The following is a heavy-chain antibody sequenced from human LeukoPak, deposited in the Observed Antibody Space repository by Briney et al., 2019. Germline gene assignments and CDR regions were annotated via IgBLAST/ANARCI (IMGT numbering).Heavy chain of an antibody. CDR3: ARHASGSYNNFQH. CDR1: GGSISSSSYY. Sequence: SETLSLTCTVSGGSISSSSYYWGWIRQPPGKGLEWIGSICYSGSTYYNPSLKSRVTISVDTSKNQFSLKLSSVTAADTAVYYCARHASGSYNNFQHWGQGTLVTVSS. D-gene: IGHD1-26*01. J-gene: IGHJ1*01. V-gene: IGHV4-39*01. CDR2: ICYSGST.